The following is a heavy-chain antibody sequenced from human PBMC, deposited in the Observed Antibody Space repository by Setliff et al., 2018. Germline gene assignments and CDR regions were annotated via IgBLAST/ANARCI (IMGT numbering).Heavy chain of an antibody. CDR1: GFTFSSYA. V-gene: IGHV3-64*01. J-gene: IGHJ4*02. CDR2: ISSSGGNI. D-gene: IGHD3-22*01. CDR3: ARGGTYSSGPLDY. Sequence: AGGSLRLSCAASGFTFSSYAMHWVRQAPGKGLEYVSSISSSGGNIYYANSVKGRFIISRDNSKSTLFLQMGSLRAEDVSVYYCARGGTYSSGPLDYWGQGILVTVSS.